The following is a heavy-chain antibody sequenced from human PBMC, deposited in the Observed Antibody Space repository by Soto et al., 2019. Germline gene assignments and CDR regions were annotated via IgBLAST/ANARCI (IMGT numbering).Heavy chain of an antibody. CDR3: ARDVRYSGSYHAFDY. Sequence: SETLSLTCTVSGGSISSYYWSWIRQPPGKGLEWIGYIYYSGSTNYNPSLKSRVTISVDTSKNQFSLKLSSVTAADTAVYYCARDVRYSGSYHAFDYWGQGTLVTV. V-gene: IGHV4-59*01. J-gene: IGHJ4*02. CDR2: IYYSGST. CDR1: GGSISSYY. D-gene: IGHD1-26*01.